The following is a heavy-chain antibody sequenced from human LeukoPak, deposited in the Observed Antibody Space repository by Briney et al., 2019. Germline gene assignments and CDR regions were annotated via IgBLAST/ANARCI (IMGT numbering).Heavy chain of an antibody. CDR1: GFTFSSYS. V-gene: IGHV3-21*01. CDR3: ARGGEYCSSTSCYRVAYV. D-gene: IGHD2-2*02. J-gene: IGHJ6*04. CDR2: ISSSSSYI. Sequence: GGSLRLSCAASGFTFSSYSMNWVRQAPGKGLEWVSSISSSSSYIYYADSKGRFTISRDNAKNSLYLQMNSLRAEDTAVYYCARGGEYCSSTSCYRVAYVWGKGTTVTVSS.